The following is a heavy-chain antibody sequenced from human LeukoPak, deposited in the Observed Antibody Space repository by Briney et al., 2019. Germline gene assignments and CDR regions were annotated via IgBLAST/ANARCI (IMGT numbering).Heavy chain of an antibody. CDR2: INSDGSST. CDR3: AREIDRRDGYNSPGLLDY. V-gene: IGHV3-74*01. D-gene: IGHD5-24*01. CDR1: GFTFSSYW. J-gene: IGHJ4*02. Sequence: GGSLRLSCAASGFTFSSYWMHWVRHAPGKGLVWVSRINSDGSSTSYADPVKGRFTISRDNAKNTLYLQMNSLRAEDTAVYYCAREIDRRDGYNSPGLLDYWGQGTLVTISS.